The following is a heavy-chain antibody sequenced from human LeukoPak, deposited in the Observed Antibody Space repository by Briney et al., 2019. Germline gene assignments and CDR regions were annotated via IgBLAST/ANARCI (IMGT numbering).Heavy chain of an antibody. D-gene: IGHD3-22*01. CDR3: ASVSDYYDSSGTRDY. CDR2: INPSGGST. J-gene: IGHJ4*02. V-gene: IGHV1-46*01. Sequence: ASVKVSCKASGYTFTSYYMHWVRQAPGQGLEWMGIINPSGGSTSYAQKFQGRVTMTRDTSTSTVYMELSSLRSEDTAVYYCASVSDYYDSSGTRDYWGREPWSPSPQ. CDR1: GYTFTSYY.